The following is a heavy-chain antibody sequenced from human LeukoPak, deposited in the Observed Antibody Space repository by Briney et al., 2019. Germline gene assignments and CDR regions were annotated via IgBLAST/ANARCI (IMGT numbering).Heavy chain of an antibody. Sequence: GASVKVSCKASGYTFTGYSMHWVRQAPGQGLEWMGRVNPNSGGTNYAQKFQGRVTMTRDTSISTAYMELIRLTSDDTAVYYCARSRRPTMIVVVITTDYYYYMDVWGKGTTVTVSS. V-gene: IGHV1-2*06. CDR3: ARSRRPTMIVVVITTDYYYYMDV. CDR2: VNPNSGGT. CDR1: GYTFTGYS. J-gene: IGHJ6*03. D-gene: IGHD3-22*01.